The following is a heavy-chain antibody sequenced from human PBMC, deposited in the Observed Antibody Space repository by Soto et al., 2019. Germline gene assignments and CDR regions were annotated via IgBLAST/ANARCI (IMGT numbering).Heavy chain of an antibody. D-gene: IGHD1-26*01. CDR1: GFTFSSYG. V-gene: IGHV3-30*18. CDR2: ISYDGSNK. Sequence: QVQLVESGGGVVQPGRSLRLSCAASGFTFSSYGMHWVRQAPGKGLEWVAVISYDGSNKYYADSVKGRFTISRDNSKNPLYLKINSLRAENTAVYCWGKGGLVGATPHFAYWGQGPLVTASS. CDR3: GKGGLVGATPHFAY. J-gene: IGHJ4*02.